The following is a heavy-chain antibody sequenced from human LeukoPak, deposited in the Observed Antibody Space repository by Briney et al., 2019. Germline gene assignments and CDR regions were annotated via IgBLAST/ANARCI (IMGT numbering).Heavy chain of an antibody. CDR3: ARDPYRSGSYTPYNWFDP. CDR2: IIPIFGTA. CDR1: GGTFSSYA. Sequence: GASVKVSCKASGGTFSSYAISWVRQAPGQGLEWMGGIIPIFGTANYAQKFQGRVTITADESTSTAYMELSSLRSEDTAVYYCARDPYRSGSYTPYNWFDPWGQGTLVTVSS. V-gene: IGHV1-69*13. D-gene: IGHD3-10*01. J-gene: IGHJ5*02.